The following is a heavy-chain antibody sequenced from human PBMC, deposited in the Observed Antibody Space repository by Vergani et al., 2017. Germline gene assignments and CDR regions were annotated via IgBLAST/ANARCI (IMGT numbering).Heavy chain of an antibody. CDR2: ISGSGGST. CDR1: GFTFSSYA. V-gene: IGHV3-23*01. CDR3: AKVSYCSSTSCEDFDY. D-gene: IGHD2-2*01. Sequence: EVQLLESGGGLVQPGGSLRLSCAASGFTFSSYAMSWVRQAPGKGLEWVSAISGSGGSTYYADSVKGRFTISRDNSKNTLYLQMNSLRAEDTAVYYCAKVSYCSSTSCEDFDYWGQGTLVTVSS. J-gene: IGHJ4*02.